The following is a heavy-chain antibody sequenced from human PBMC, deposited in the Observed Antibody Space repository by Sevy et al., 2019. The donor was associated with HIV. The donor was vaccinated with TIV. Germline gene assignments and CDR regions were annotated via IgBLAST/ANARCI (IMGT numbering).Heavy chain of an antibody. Sequence: GGSLRLSCAVSGFTLTTYAMHWVRQAPGKGLEWVAVTSYDGSHKYYADSVKGRFTVSRDNSRNILSLEMNSLRRDDTAVYYCARGENDDEFFQCWGQGTLVTVSS. CDR2: TSYDGSHK. CDR1: GFTLTTYA. V-gene: IGHV3-30*04. D-gene: IGHD1-26*01. CDR3: ARGENDDEFFQC. J-gene: IGHJ1*01.